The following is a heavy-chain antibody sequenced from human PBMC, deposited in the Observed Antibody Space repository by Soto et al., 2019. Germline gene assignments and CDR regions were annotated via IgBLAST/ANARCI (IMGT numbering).Heavy chain of an antibody. CDR3: ARDSLGSSWHFAY. CDR1: GFTFSSYA. J-gene: IGHJ4*02. CDR2: ISYDGSHK. D-gene: IGHD6-13*01. V-gene: IGHV3-30-3*01. Sequence: QVQLVESGGGVVQPGRSLRLSCAASGFTFSSYAMHWVRQAPGKGLEWVAVISYDGSHKYYADSVKGRFTISRDNSKNTLYLEMNSVSAEDTAVYYCARDSLGSSWHFAYWGQGTLVTVSS.